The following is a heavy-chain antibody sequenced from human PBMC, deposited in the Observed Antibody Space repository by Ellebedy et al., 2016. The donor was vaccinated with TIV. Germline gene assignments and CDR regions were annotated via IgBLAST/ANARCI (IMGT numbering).Heavy chain of an antibody. Sequence: ASVKVSCKASGYTFTSYYMHWVRQAPGHGLEWMGIINPGGGSTTYTQKLRGRVTMTRDTSTTTVYMELSSLRYEDTAVYYCARAGTTVTTPIGYWGQGTLVTVSS. CDR2: INPGGGST. CDR3: ARAGTTVTTPIGY. D-gene: IGHD4-17*01. V-gene: IGHV1-46*04. J-gene: IGHJ4*02. CDR1: GYTFTSYY.